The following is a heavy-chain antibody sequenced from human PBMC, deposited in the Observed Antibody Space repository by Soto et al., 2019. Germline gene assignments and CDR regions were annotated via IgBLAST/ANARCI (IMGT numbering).Heavy chain of an antibody. CDR3: ASLEMATMQG. J-gene: IGHJ4*02. D-gene: IGHD3-3*01. CDR1: GFTFSSYE. CDR2: ISSSDSAI. V-gene: IGHV3-48*03. Sequence: EVQLVESGGGLVQPGGSLRLSCATSGFTFSSYEMNWVRQAPGKGLEWVSYISSSDSAIYYADSVKGRFTISRDNAKNSLYLQMNSLRSEDTDVYYCASLEMATMQGWGQGALVTVSS.